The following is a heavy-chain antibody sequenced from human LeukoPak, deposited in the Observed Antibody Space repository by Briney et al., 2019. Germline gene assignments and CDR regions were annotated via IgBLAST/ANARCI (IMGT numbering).Heavy chain of an antibody. D-gene: IGHD2-15*01. J-gene: IGHJ4*02. CDR2: ISGSGGST. CDR1: GFTFSTYN. Sequence: GGSLRLSCAASGFTFSTYNMNWVRQAPGKGLEWVSAISGSGGSTYYADSVKGRFTISRDNSKNTLYLQMNSLRAEDTAVYYCAKEESCSGGSCYSGGYYFDYWGQGTLVTVSS. CDR3: AKEESCSGGSCYSGGYYFDY. V-gene: IGHV3-23*01.